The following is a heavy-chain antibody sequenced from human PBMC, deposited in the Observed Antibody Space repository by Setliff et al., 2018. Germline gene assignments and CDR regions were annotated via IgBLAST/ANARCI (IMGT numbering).Heavy chain of an antibody. D-gene: IGHD3-9*01. CDR3: VRQDILTSYYMFDY. Sequence: WASVKVSCKTSGFRFTNFGFSWVRQAPGQGLEWLGSISPYSGNTNYPQWLQDRVTMTIDTSATTVYMELSRLTSDDTAVYYCVRQDILTSYYMFDYWGQGTLVTVSS. J-gene: IGHJ4*02. CDR2: ISPYSGNT. V-gene: IGHV1-18*01. CDR1: GFRFTNFG.